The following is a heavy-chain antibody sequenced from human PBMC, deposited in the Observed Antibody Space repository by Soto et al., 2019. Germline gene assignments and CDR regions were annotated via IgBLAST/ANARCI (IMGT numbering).Heavy chain of an antibody. D-gene: IGHD6-13*01. CDR3: AHSSSWYFYYYGMDV. J-gene: IGHJ6*02. CDR1: GGSISSGDYY. CDR2: IYYSGST. Sequence: SETLSLTCTVSGGSISSGDYYWSWIRQPPGKGLEWIGYIYYSGSTYYNPSLKSRVTISVDTSKNQFSLKLSSVTAADTAVYYCAHSSSWYFYYYGMDVWGQGTTVTVSS. V-gene: IGHV4-30-4*01.